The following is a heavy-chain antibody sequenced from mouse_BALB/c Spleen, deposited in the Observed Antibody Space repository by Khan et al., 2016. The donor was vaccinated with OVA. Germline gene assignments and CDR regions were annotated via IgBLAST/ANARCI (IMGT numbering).Heavy chain of an antibody. CDR3: TSLAYYYDSEGFAY. D-gene: IGHD1-1*01. CDR2: VSTGGSYT. J-gene: IGHJ3*01. V-gene: IGHV5-6*01. Sequence: EVQLVESGGDLVKPGGSLKLSCAASGFTFSTYGMSWVRQTPDRRLEWVATVSTGGSYTYYPDSVQGRFTISRDNAKNTLYLQMNSLKSDDTTIFYCTSLAYYYDSEGFAYWGQGTLVTVSA. CDR1: GFTFSTYG.